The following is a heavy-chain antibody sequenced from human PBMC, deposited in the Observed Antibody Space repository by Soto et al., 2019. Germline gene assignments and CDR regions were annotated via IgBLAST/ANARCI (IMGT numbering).Heavy chain of an antibody. CDR1: GYTLTELS. CDR3: ATGGPRITIFGVVRPGAFDI. J-gene: IGHJ3*02. V-gene: IGHV1-24*01. CDR2: FDPEDDET. Sequence: GASVKVSCKVSGYTLTELSMHWVRQAPGKGLEWMGGFDPEDDETIYAQKFQGRVTMTEDTSTDTAYMELSSLRSEDTAVYYCATGGPRITIFGVVRPGAFDIWGQGTMVTVS. D-gene: IGHD3-3*01.